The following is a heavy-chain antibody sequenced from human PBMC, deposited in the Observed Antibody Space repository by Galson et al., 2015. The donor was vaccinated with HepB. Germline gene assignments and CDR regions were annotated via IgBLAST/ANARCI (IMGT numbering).Heavy chain of an antibody. J-gene: IGHJ3*02. V-gene: IGHV3-21*01. CDR2: ISSSSSYI. CDR3: ARGLSDIVVVPAALGAFDI. CDR1: GFTFSSYS. D-gene: IGHD2-2*01. Sequence: SLRLSCAASGFTFSSYSMNWVRQAPGKGLEWVSSISSSSSYIYYADSVKGRFTISRDNAKNSLYLQMNSLRAEDTAVYYCARGLSDIVVVPAALGAFDIWGQGTMVTVSS.